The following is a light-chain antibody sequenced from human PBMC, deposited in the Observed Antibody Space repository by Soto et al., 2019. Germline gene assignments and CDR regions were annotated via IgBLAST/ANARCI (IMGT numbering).Light chain of an antibody. J-gene: IGKJ1*01. V-gene: IGKV1-5*03. CDR2: KAS. CDR3: LQHNTYPHT. Sequence: DIQMTQSPSTLSGSVGDRVTITCRASQTISSWLAWYQQKPGKAPKLLIYKASTLKSGVPSRFSGSGSGTDFTLTISSLQPEDIATYYCLQHNTYPHTFGQGTKVDIK. CDR1: QTISSW.